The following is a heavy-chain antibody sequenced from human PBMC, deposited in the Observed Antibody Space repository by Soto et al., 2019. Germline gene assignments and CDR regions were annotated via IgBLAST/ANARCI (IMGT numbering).Heavy chain of an antibody. CDR1: GYTFTSYD. Sequence: ASVKVSCKASGYTFTSYDINWVRQATGQGLEWMGWMNPNSGNTGYAQKFQGRVTMTRNTSISTAYMELSSLRSEDTAVYYCARGWFGELWLDFDYWGQGTLVTVSS. CDR3: ARGWFGELWLDFDY. J-gene: IGHJ4*02. D-gene: IGHD3-10*01. CDR2: MNPNSGNT. V-gene: IGHV1-8*01.